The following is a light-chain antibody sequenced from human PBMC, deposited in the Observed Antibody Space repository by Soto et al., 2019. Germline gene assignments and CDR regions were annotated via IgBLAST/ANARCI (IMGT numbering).Light chain of an antibody. CDR2: GAS. CDR1: QSVDSSF. CDR3: QQYVSSVT. Sequence: EIVLTQSPGSLSLSPGERATLSCRASQSVDSSFFAWYQQKPGQAPRLLIYGASNRATGIPDRFSGRGSGTDFTLTITGLEAEDFAVYYCQQYVSSVTFGQGTKVDIK. V-gene: IGKV3-20*01. J-gene: IGKJ1*01.